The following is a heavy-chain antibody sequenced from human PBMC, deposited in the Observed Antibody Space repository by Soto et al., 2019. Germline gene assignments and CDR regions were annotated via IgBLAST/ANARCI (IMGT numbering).Heavy chain of an antibody. Sequence: SETLSLTCTVSGGSISSYYWSWIRQPPGKGLEWIGYIYYSGSTNYNPSLKSRVTISVDTSKNQFSLKLSSVTAADTAVYYCAREVITVTTAFDIWGQGTMVTVSS. J-gene: IGHJ3*02. CDR1: GGSISSYY. V-gene: IGHV4-59*01. CDR3: AREVITVTTAFDI. D-gene: IGHD4-17*01. CDR2: IYYSGST.